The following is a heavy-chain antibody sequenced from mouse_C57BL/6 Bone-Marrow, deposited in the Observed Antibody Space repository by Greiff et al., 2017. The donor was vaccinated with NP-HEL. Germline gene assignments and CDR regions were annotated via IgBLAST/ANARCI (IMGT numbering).Heavy chain of an antibody. CDR3: ARYGRGYYFDY. J-gene: IGHJ2*01. D-gene: IGHD1-1*01. V-gene: IGHV1-61*01. Sequence: QFQLQQPGAELVRPGSSVKLSCKASGYTFTSYWMDWVKQRPGQGLEWIGNIYPSYSETHYNQKFKDKATLTVDQSSSTAYMQLSSLTDEEFAVYYCARYGRGYYFDYWGQGTTLTVSS. CDR2: IYPSYSET. CDR1: GYTFTSYW.